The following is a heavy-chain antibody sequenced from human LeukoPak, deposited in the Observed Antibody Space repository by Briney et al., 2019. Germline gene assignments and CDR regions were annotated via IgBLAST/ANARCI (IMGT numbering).Heavy chain of an antibody. CDR2: IKQDGSEK. J-gene: IGHJ6*03. CDR1: GFTFSSYG. CDR3: ARDGGSDYYYYMDV. V-gene: IGHV3-7*01. D-gene: IGHD3-16*01. Sequence: GGSLRLSCAASGFTFSSYGMSWVRQAPGKGLEWVANIKQDGSEKYYVDSVKGRFTISRDNAKNSLYPQMNSLRAEDTAVYYCARDGGSDYYYYMDVWGKGTTVTVSS.